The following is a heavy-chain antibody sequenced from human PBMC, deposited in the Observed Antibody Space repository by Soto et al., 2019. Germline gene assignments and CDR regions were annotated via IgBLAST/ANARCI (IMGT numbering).Heavy chain of an antibody. J-gene: IGHJ6*02. V-gene: IGHV4-61*01. CDR1: GGSVSSGSYY. CDR3: ARGGSSGWYPNYYYGMDV. D-gene: IGHD6-19*01. CDR2: IYYSGST. Sequence: PSETLSLTCTVSGGSVSSGSYYWSWIRQPPGKGLEWIGYIYYSGSTNYNPSLKSRVTISVDTSKNQFSLKLSSVTAADTAVYYCARGGSSGWYPNYYYGMDVWGQGTTVTVSS.